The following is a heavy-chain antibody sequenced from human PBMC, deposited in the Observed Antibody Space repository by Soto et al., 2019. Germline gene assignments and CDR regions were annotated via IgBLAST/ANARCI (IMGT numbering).Heavy chain of an antibody. Sequence: GASVKVSCKASGGTFSSYAISWVRQAPGQGLEWMGGIIPIFGTANYAQKFQGRVTITADESTSTAYMEQSSLRSEDTAVYYCASNNIVVVVAATNYYYYGMDVWGQGTTVTVSS. D-gene: IGHD2-15*01. J-gene: IGHJ6*02. CDR2: IIPIFGTA. V-gene: IGHV1-69*13. CDR3: ASNNIVVVVAATNYYYYGMDV. CDR1: GGTFSSYA.